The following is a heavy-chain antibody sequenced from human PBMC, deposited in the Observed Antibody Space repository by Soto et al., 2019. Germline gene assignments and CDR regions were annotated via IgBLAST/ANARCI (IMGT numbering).Heavy chain of an antibody. CDR3: ARGSDNWNYMDV. D-gene: IGHD1-20*01. V-gene: IGHV4-34*01. CDR1: GGSFSGYY. J-gene: IGHJ6*03. Sequence: PSETLSLTCAVYGGSFSGYYWSWIRQPPGKGLEWIGEINHSGSTNYNPSLKSRVTISVDTSKNQFSLKPSSVTAADTAVYYCARGSDNWNYMDVWGKGTTVTVSS. CDR2: INHSGST.